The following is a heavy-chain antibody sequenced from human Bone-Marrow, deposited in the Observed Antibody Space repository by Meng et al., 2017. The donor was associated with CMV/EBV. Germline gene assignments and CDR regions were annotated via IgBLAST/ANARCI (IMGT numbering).Heavy chain of an antibody. V-gene: IGHV1-46*01. CDR1: GYTFTSFY. Sequence: ASVKVSFKASGYTFTSFYMNWVRQAPGQGLEWMGIINPSGGRTRYAQKFQGRVIMTGDMSTSTVYMELSSLRSEDTAVYYCAMGATIIAEFWGQGALVTVSS. CDR3: AMGATIIAEF. J-gene: IGHJ4*02. D-gene: IGHD1-26*01. CDR2: INPSGGRT.